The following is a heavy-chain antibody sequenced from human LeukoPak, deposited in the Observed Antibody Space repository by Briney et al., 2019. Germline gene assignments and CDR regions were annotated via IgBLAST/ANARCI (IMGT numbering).Heavy chain of an antibody. CDR3: ARAQVGAPTDL. Sequence: GGPLRPSCAASGFPFSSYAMYWVRQAPGKGRVWVARIHGDGHNISCADSVRGRFTISRDNAKDTLYLHVNSLRPEDMAVYYCARAQVGAPTDLWGQGTLVTVSS. CDR2: IHGDGHNI. J-gene: IGHJ5*02. D-gene: IGHD1-26*01. V-gene: IGHV3-74*01. CDR1: GFPFSSYA.